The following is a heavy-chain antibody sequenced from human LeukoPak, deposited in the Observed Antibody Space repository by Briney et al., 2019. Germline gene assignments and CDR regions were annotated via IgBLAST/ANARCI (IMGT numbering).Heavy chain of an antibody. CDR2: HPNSGNT. V-gene: IGHV1-8*01. Sequence: HPNSGNTGYAQKFQGRVTMTRNTSISTAYMELSSLRSEDTAVYYCARGPSRMEQWLLPDWGQGTLVTVSS. J-gene: IGHJ4*02. D-gene: IGHD6-19*01. CDR3: ARGPSRMEQWLLPD.